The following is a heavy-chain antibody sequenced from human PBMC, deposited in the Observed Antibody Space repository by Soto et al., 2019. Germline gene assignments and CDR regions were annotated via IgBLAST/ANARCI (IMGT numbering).Heavy chain of an antibody. J-gene: IGHJ6*02. CDR2: IIPIFGTA. D-gene: IGHD2-15*01. V-gene: IGHV1-69*06. CDR3: DRGRSRVPYCSGCSCHNPPFYDYFYGMDV. Sequence: SVKFSGKASGGTFSSYAISWVRQAPGQGLGWMGGIIPIFGTANYAQKFQGRVTITADKSTSTAYMELSSLRSEDTAVYHCDRGRSRVPYCSGCSCHNPPFYDYFYGMDVWGQGSTVTVSS. CDR1: GGTFSSYA.